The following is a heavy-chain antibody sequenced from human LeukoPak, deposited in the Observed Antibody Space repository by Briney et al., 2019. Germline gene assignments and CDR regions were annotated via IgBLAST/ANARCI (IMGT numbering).Heavy chain of an antibody. CDR1: GYSFTSYW. V-gene: IGHV5-51*01. CDR2: IYPGDSDT. CDR3: ARLSAVPRGEFDY. J-gene: IGHJ4*02. Sequence: GESLKISCQGSGYSFTSYWIGWVRQMPGKGLEWMGIIYPGDSDTRYSPSFQGQVTISADKSISTASLQWGSLKASDTAMYYCARLSAVPRGEFDYWGQGTLVTVSS. D-gene: IGHD3-16*01.